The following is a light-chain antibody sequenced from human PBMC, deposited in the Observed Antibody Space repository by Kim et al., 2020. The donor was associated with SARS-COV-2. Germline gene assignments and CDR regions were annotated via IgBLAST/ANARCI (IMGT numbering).Light chain of an antibody. J-gene: IGKJ2*02. CDR2: GAS. CDR1: QSVSSSY. Sequence: LSPGERATLSCRASQSVSSSYLAWYQQKPGQAPRLLIYGASSRATSIPDRFSGSGSGTDFTLTISRLEPEDFAVYYCQQYGSSPCTFGQGTKLEI. V-gene: IGKV3-20*01. CDR3: QQYGSSPCT.